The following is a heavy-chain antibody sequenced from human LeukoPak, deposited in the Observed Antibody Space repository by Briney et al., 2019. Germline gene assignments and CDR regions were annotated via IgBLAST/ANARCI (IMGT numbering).Heavy chain of an antibody. CDR1: GGSISSYY. D-gene: IGHD6-13*01. J-gene: IGHJ4*02. Sequence: SETLSLTCTVSGGSISSYYWSGIRQPPGKGLECIGYIYYSGSTNYTPSLKSRVTISVDTSKNQFSLRLRSVTAADTAVYYCARQIASAGTAGFDFWGQGALVTVSS. CDR2: IYYSGST. CDR3: ARQIASAGTAGFDF. V-gene: IGHV4-59*12.